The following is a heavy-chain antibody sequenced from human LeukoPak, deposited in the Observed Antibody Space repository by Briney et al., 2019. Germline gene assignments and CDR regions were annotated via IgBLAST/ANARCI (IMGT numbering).Heavy chain of an antibody. V-gene: IGHV3-23*01. Sequence: GGSLRLSCAASGFTFNSYAMTWVHQAPGKGLEWVSAISGGGGSAYYADFVKGRFTVSRDNSKNTLYLQMNSLRAEDTALYYCAKHPGYCSSTTCYTFGPNFDYWGQGTLVTVSS. CDR3: AKHPGYCSSTTCYTFGPNFDY. J-gene: IGHJ4*02. CDR1: GFTFNSYA. CDR2: ISGGGGSA. D-gene: IGHD2-2*02.